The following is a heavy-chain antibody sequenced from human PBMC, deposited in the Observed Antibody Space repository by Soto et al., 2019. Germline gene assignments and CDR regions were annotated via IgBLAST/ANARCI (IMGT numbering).Heavy chain of an antibody. CDR1: GGSFSGYY. CDR3: ARWKVLLWFGELSPQTYYYYGMDV. CDR2: INHSGST. Sequence: ASETLSLTCAVYGGSFSGYYWSWIRQPPGKGLEWIGEINHSGSTNYNPSLKSRVTISVDTSKNQFSLKLSSVTAADTAVYYCARWKVLLWFGELSPQTYYYYGMDVWGQGTTVTVSS. D-gene: IGHD3-10*01. V-gene: IGHV4-34*01. J-gene: IGHJ6*02.